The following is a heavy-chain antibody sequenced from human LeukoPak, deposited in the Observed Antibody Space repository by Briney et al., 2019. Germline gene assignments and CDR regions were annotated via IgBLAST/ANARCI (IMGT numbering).Heavy chain of an antibody. CDR2: ISAYNGNT. CDR3: AREGIAVAGTYYYGMDV. J-gene: IGHJ6*02. V-gene: IGHV1-18*01. D-gene: IGHD6-19*01. CDR1: GYTFTSYG. Sequence: GASVKVSCKASGYTFTSYGISWVRQAPGQGLEWMGWISAYNGNTNYAQKLQGRVTMTTDTSTSTAYMELRSLRSNDTAVYYCAREGIAVAGTYYYGMDVWGQGTTVTVSS.